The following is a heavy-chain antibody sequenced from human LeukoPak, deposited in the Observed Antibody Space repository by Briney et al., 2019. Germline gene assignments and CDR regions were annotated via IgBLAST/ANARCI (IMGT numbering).Heavy chain of an antibody. CDR1: GYTFTSYY. CDR2: INPSGGST. Sequence: ASVKVSCKASGYTFTSYYMHWVRQAPGQGLEWMGIINPSGGSTSYAQRFQGRVTMTRDTSTSTVYMELSSLRSEDTAVYYCAISYSYGRIDYWGQGTLVTVSS. D-gene: IGHD5-18*01. V-gene: IGHV1-46*03. CDR3: AISYSYGRIDY. J-gene: IGHJ4*02.